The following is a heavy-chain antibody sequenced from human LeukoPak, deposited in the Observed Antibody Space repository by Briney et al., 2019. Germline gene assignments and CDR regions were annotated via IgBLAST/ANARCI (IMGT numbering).Heavy chain of an antibody. V-gene: IGHV4-34*01. CDR1: GESFSGYF. D-gene: IGHD3-3*01. J-gene: IGHJ3*02. Sequence: SETLSLTCAVYGESFSGYFWNWIRQPPGKGLEWIGEINHSGSTSNHNPSLKSRVTMSVDTSKNQFSLKLSSVTAADTAVYYCARDSSSATQRGFWSGYNDAFDIWGQGTMVTVSS. CDR3: ARDSSSATQRGFWSGYNDAFDI. CDR2: INHSGSTS.